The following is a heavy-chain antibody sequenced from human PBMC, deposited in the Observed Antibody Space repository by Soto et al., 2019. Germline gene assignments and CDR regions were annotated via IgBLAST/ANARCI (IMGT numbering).Heavy chain of an antibody. CDR2: IYPGDSDT. CDR3: ARVSPWGVWPAAGYFDY. J-gene: IGHJ4*02. Sequence: GESLKISCKGSGYSFTSYWIGWVRQMPGKGLEWKGIIYPGDSDTRYSPSFQGQVTISADKSISTAYLQWSSLKASDTAMYYCARVSPWGVWPAAGYFDYWGQGTLVTVSS. CDR1: GYSFTSYW. D-gene: IGHD2-2*01. V-gene: IGHV5-51*01.